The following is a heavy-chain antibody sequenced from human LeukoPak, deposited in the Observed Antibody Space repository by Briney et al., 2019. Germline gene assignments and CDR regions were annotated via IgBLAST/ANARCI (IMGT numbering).Heavy chain of an antibody. CDR2: IVPIFGTA. J-gene: IGHJ4*02. CDR3: AKGEGYGAYYFDY. Sequence: ASVKVSCKASGGTFSSYAISWVRQAPGQGLEWMGGIVPIFGTANYAQKFQGRVTITADESTSTAYMELSSLRSEDTAVYYCAKGEGYGAYYFDYWGQGTLVTVSS. V-gene: IGHV1-69*13. D-gene: IGHD4-17*01. CDR1: GGTFSSYA.